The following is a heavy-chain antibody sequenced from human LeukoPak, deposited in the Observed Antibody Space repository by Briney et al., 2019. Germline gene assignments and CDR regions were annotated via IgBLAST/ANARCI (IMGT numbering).Heavy chain of an antibody. D-gene: IGHD3-10*01. CDR3: ARTDYYGSVDAFDI. CDR2: INPNSGGT. V-gene: IGHV1-2*02. Sequence: ASVKVSCKASGYTFTAYYMHWVRQAPGQGLEWMGWINPNSGGTNYAQKFQGRVTMTRDTSISTAYMELSRLRSDDTAVYYCARTDYYGSVDAFDIWGQGTMVTVSS. J-gene: IGHJ3*02. CDR1: GYTFTAYY.